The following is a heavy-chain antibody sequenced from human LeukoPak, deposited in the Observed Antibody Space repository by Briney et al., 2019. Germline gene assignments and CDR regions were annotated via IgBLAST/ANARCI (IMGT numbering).Heavy chain of an antibody. CDR1: GYTFTSYY. CDR2: INPSGGST. Sequence: GASVKVSCKASGYTFTSYYMHWVRQAPGQGLEWMGIINPSGGSTSYAQKFQGRVTMTRDTSTSTVYMELSSLRSEDTAVYYCAADSSGYYMLDYWGQGTLVTVSP. V-gene: IGHV1-46*01. J-gene: IGHJ4*02. CDR3: AADSSGYYMLDY. D-gene: IGHD3-22*01.